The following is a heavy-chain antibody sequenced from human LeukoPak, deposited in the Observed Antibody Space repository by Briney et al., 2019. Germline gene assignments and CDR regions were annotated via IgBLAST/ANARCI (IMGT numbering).Heavy chain of an antibody. V-gene: IGHV3-9*01. J-gene: IGHJ4*02. CDR3: AKGGVWGSYRYTEPFDY. CDR1: GFTFDDYA. CDR2: ISWNSGSI. D-gene: IGHD3-16*02. Sequence: GGSLRLSCAASGFTFDDYAMHWVRQAPGKGLEWVSGISWNSGSIGYADSVKGRFTISRDNAKNSLYLQMNSLRAEDTASYYCAKGGVWGSYRYTEPFDYWGQGTLVTVSS.